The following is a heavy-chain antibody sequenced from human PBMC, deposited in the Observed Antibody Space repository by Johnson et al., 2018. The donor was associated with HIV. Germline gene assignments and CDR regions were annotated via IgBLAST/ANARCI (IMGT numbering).Heavy chain of an antibody. D-gene: IGHD6-19*01. Sequence: VQLVESGGGVFQPGRSLRLSCAASGLTFSSYVLHWVRQAPGKGLEWVAVISYDGSYKNYADSVKGRFTISRDNSKNTLDLQMNSLRAEDTAVYYCARDVFPGIAVAGTTFSAFDIWGQGTMVTVSS. CDR2: ISYDGSYK. CDR1: GLTFSSYV. J-gene: IGHJ3*02. V-gene: IGHV3-30*04. CDR3: ARDVFPGIAVAGTTFSAFDI.